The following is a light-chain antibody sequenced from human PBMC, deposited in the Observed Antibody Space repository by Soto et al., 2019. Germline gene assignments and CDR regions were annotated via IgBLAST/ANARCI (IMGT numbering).Light chain of an antibody. CDR2: DVN. CDR1: SSDIGAYNY. CDR3: NSFAGGAHVV. Sequence: QSALAQPPSASGSPGQSVTISCTGTSSDIGAYNYVSWYQQYPGKAPKLIIYDVNQRPSGVHDRFSGSKSGNTASLTVSGLQAEYEAVYYCNSFAGGAHVVFGGGTKLSVL. V-gene: IGLV2-8*01. J-gene: IGLJ2*01.